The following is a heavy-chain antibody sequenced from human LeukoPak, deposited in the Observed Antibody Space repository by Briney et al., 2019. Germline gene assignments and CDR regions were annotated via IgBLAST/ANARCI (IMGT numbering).Heavy chain of an antibody. J-gene: IGHJ6*02. V-gene: IGHV3-23*01. Sequence: GGSLRLSCAASGFTFSSYAMSWVRQAPGKGLEWVSAISGSGGSTYYADSVKGRFTISRDNAKNSLYLQMNSLRAEDTALYYCAKANVDSNYYYYYGMDVWGQGTTVTVSS. CDR2: ISGSGGST. D-gene: IGHD1-1*01. CDR1: GFTFSSYA. CDR3: AKANVDSNYYYYYGMDV.